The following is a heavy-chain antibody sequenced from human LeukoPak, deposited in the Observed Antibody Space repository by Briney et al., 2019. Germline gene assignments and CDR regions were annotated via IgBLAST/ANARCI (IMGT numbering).Heavy chain of an antibody. V-gene: IGHV4-59*08. CDR1: GGSISTFY. D-gene: IGHD3-3*01. J-gene: IGHJ4*02. Sequence: PSETLSLTCTVSGGSISTFYWSWIRQRPGKGLEWIGYIYYSGTTNYNPSLKSRVTISVDMSKSQFSLNLSSVTAADTALYYCARHGPHYDIWSAQFYFDYWGQGTLVAVSS. CDR3: ARHGPHYDIWSAQFYFDY. CDR2: IYYSGTT.